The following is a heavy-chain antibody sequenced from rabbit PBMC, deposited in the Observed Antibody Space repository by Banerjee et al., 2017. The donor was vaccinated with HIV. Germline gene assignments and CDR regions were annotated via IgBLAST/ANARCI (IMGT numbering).Heavy chain of an antibody. CDR2: IYAGGSGST. D-gene: IGHD4-1*01. CDR1: GFSFSNTYY. V-gene: IGHV1S40*01. Sequence: QSLEESGGDLVKPGASLTLTCTASGFSFSNTYYMCWVRQAPGKGLEWIACIYAGGSGSTHYANWAKGRFTISKTSSTTVTLQMTSLTGADTATYFCASEGYGSGWGAFRLWGPGTLVTVS. CDR3: ASEGYGSGWGAFRL. J-gene: IGHJ4*01.